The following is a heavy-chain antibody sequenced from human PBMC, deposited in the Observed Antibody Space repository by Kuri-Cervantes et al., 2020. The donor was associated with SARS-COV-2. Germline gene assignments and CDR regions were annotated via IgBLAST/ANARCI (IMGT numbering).Heavy chain of an antibody. V-gene: IGHV3-23*03. CDR2: IYSGGSST. J-gene: IGHJ4*02. CDR1: GFTFSSYA. Sequence: GESLKISCAASGFTFSSYAMSWVRQAPGKGLEWVSVIYSGGSSTYYADSVKGRFTISRDNSKNTLYLQMNSLRAEDTAVYYCAKAGYYDDSSGYYFDYWGQGTLVTVSS. CDR3: AKAGYYDDSSGYYFDY. D-gene: IGHD3-22*01.